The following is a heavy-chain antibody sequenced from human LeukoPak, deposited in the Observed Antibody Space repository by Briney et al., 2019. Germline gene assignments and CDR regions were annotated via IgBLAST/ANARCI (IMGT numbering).Heavy chain of an antibody. V-gene: IGHV3-30*02. CDR3: ARAAYSSTWYSRYFDL. J-gene: IGHJ2*01. CDR1: GFTFSSYG. CDR2: IRYDGSNK. D-gene: IGHD6-13*01. Sequence: GGSLRLSCAASGFTFSSYGMHSVRQAPGKGLEWVAFIRYDGSNKYYADSVKGRFTISRENAKNSLYLQMNSLRAGDTAVYYCARAAYSSTWYSRYFDLWGRGTLVTVSS.